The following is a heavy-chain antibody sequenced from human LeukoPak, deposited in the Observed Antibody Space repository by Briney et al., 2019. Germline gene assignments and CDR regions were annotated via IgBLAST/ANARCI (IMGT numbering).Heavy chain of an antibody. D-gene: IGHD5-12*01. V-gene: IGHV3-23*01. CDR3: AKLIVATIDYMDV. J-gene: IGHJ6*03. CDR1: GFTFSSYA. CDR2: ISGSGGST. Sequence: GGSLRLSCAASGFTFSSYAMSWVRQAPGKGLEWVSAISGSGGSTYYADSVKGRFTISRDNSKNTLHLQMNSLRAEDTAVYYCAKLIVATIDYMDVWGKGTTVTVSS.